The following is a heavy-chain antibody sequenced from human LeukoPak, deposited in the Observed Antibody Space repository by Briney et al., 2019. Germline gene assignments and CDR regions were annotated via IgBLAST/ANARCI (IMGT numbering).Heavy chain of an antibody. Sequence: SETLSLTCTVSGGSISGYYWSWIRQPPGKGLEWIGYPYYSGSTNYNPSLKSRVAISVDTSKNQFSLNLSSVIAADTAVYYCARKRDAFDIWGQGTMVTVSS. V-gene: IGHV4-59*01. J-gene: IGHJ3*02. CDR2: PYYSGST. CDR3: ARKRDAFDI. CDR1: GGSISGYY.